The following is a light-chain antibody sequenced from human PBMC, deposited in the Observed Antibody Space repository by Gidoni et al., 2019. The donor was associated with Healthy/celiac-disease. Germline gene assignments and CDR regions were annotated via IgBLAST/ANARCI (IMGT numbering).Light chain of an antibody. CDR1: SSNIGSNY. CDR3: AAWDDSLGGPHWV. Sequence: QSVLTQPPSPSGTPGQRVTISCSGSSSNIGSNYVYWYPQLPGTAPKLLIYSNNQRPSGVPDRFSGSKSGTSASLAISGLRSEDEADYYCAAWDDSLGGPHWVFGGGTKLTVL. J-gene: IGLJ3*02. V-gene: IGLV1-47*02. CDR2: SNN.